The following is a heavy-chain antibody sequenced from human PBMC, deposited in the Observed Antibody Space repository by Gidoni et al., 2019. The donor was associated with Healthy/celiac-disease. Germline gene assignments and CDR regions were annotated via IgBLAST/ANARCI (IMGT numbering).Heavy chain of an antibody. V-gene: IGHV3-30*18. CDR3: AKGFGSTSCYSCYYYGMDV. Sequence: QVQLVESGGGVVQPGRSLRLSCSASGFPFSSYGMLWVRTAPGKGLEWEAVRSYDGSNKCYADSVKGRFTISRDNSKNTLYLQMNSLRAEDTAVYYCAKGFGSTSCYSCYYYGMDVWGQGTTVTVSS. J-gene: IGHJ6*02. D-gene: IGHD2-2*01. CDR2: RSYDGSNK. CDR1: GFPFSSYG.